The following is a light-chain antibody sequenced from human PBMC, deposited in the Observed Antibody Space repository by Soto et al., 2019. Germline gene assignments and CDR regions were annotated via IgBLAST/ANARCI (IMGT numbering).Light chain of an antibody. Sequence: QAVLAHPPSVSAAPGQEITISFSGSSSNIGGNSLSRYQQLPGTAPKLLIYDDNKRPSGIPYRFSVSKSGTSATLGITGFQTGDEADYYCGSWDSRLSASVFGTGTKFTVL. J-gene: IGLJ1*01. CDR3: GSWDSRLSASV. CDR1: SSNIGGNS. V-gene: IGLV1-51*01. CDR2: DDN.